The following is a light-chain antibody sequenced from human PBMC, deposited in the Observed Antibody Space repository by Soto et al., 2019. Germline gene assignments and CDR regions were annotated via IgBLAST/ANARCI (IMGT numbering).Light chain of an antibody. CDR1: QSITSY. V-gene: IGKV1-5*01. Sequence: DIQMTQPPSALSASVGDRVTITCRASQSITSYLNWYQPKPGQAPNLLIYAASTLQAGVPSRFSGSGSGTEFTLTISSLQPDDFATYYCQQYNSYSEAFGQGTKVDI. CDR3: QQYNSYSEA. J-gene: IGKJ1*01. CDR2: AAS.